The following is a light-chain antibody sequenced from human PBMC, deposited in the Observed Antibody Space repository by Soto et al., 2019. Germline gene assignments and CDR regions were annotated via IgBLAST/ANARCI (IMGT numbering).Light chain of an antibody. V-gene: IGLV2-8*01. Sequence: QSALTHPPSASGSPGQSVTISCTGSSNDLGGYNYVSWYQHHPGKAPKLIIYEVRERPSGVPDRFSGSKSGNTASLTVSGLQAEDEADYYCSSYGGSDNLIFGGGTKLTVL. CDR2: EVR. CDR1: SNDLGGYNY. CDR3: SSYGGSDNLI. J-gene: IGLJ2*01.